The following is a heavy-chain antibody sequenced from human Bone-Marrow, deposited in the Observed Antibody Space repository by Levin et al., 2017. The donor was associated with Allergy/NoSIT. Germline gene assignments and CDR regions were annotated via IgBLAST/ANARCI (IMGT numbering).Heavy chain of an antibody. Sequence: GSLRLSCAASGFSVTSHFMGWVRQAPGKGLEWVSVIYGGARANYAEYGDYVKGRFTISRDSSRNTLYLQMNSLRVEDTAVYYCARVHSDSSGRYHFDCWGQGTLVTVSS. V-gene: IGHV3-66*01. D-gene: IGHD6-19*01. CDR3: ARVHSDSSGRYHFDC. CDR2: IYGGARA. CDR1: GFSVTSHF. J-gene: IGHJ4*02.